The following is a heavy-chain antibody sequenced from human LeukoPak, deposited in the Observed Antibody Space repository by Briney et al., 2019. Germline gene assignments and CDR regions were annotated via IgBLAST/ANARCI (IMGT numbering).Heavy chain of an antibody. CDR1: GGSISSYY. V-gene: IGHV4-59*01. CDR3: ARHRGGFDP. CDR2: IYYSGGT. J-gene: IGHJ3*01. D-gene: IGHD2-15*01. Sequence: ASETLSLTCTVSGGSISSYYWSWLRQPPGKGLEWLGYIYYSGGTNYNPSLKSRVTISVDTSKIHFSLKLSSVTAADTAAYYCARHRGGFDPWGQGTMVTVSS.